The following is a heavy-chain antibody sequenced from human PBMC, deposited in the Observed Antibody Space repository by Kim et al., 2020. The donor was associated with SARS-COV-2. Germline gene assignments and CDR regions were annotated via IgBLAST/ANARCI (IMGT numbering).Heavy chain of an antibody. Sequence: AASLKGRFTISSDNSKTTLYLQMNSLRAEETAVYYCARASSGSYYNWFDPWGQGTLVTVSS. CDR3: ARASSGSYYNWFDP. J-gene: IGHJ5*02. V-gene: IGHV3-30*01. D-gene: IGHD3-10*01.